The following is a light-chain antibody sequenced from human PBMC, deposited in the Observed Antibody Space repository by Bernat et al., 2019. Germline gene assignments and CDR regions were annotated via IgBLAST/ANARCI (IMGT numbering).Light chain of an antibody. CDR2: EVS. CDR3: TKGTQWPRT. V-gene: IGKV2-30*02. J-gene: IGKJ1*01. CDR1: QSLVHSNGNTY. Sequence: DAVMTQSPLSLSVILGQPASISCRSSQSLVHSNGNTYLTWFQQRPGQSPRRLIYEVSKRESGVPDRFSGSGSGTDFTLKISRVEVEDGGVYYCTKGTQWPRTFGQGTKVEIK.